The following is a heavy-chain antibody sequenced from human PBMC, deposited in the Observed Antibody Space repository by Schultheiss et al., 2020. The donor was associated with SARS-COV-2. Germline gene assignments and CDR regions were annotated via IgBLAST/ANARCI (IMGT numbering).Heavy chain of an antibody. CDR3: ARDRYDYIGRYFDY. Sequence: GESLKISCAASGFTFSSYAMHWVRQAPGKGLEWVSPIGSAGDTYYSGSVKGRFTISRDNAKNSLYLQMNSLRAEDTAVYYCARDRYDYIGRYFDYWGQGTLVTVSS. J-gene: IGHJ4*02. CDR1: GFTFSSYA. V-gene: IGHV3-13*01. D-gene: IGHD3-16*01. CDR2: IGSAGDT.